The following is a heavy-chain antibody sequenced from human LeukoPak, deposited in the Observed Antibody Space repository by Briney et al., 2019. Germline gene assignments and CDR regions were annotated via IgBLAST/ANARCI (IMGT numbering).Heavy chain of an antibody. CDR3: ARVRMVRGVIIIRSYYFDY. V-gene: IGHV1-8*03. CDR2: MNPNSGNT. Sequence: ASVKVSCKASGYTFTSYDINWVRQATGQGLEWMGWMNPNSGNTGYAQKFQGRVTITRNTSISTAYMELSSLRSEDTAVYYCARVRMVRGVIIIRSYYFDYWGQGTLVTVSS. D-gene: IGHD3-10*01. CDR1: GYTFTSYD. J-gene: IGHJ4*02.